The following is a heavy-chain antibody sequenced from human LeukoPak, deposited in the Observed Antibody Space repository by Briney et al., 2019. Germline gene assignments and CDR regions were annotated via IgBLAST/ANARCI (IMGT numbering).Heavy chain of an antibody. CDR2: ISGSGGST. Sequence: GGSLRLSCAASGFTFSSYGMSWVRQAPGKGLEWVSGISGSGGSTYYADSVKGRLTISRDNSKNTLYLQMNSLRAEDTAVYYCARESKGDYGDSSLDYWGQGTLVTVSS. CDR3: ARESKGDYGDSSLDY. J-gene: IGHJ4*02. V-gene: IGHV3-23*01. D-gene: IGHD4-17*01. CDR1: GFTFSSYG.